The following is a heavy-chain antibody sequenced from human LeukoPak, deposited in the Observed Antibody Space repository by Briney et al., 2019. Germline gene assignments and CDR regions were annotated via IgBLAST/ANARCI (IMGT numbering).Heavy chain of an antibody. CDR3: TRDVVAAAGTWDY. CDR1: GGSFRGYY. V-gene: IGHV4-34*01. Sequence: PSETLSLTCAVYGGSFRGYYWSWIRQPPGKGLEWIGEITHSGSTNYNPSLKSRVTMSVDTSKNQFSLKLSSVTAADTAVYYCTRDVVAAAGTWDYWGQGTLVTVSS. CDR2: ITHSGST. D-gene: IGHD6-13*01. J-gene: IGHJ4*02.